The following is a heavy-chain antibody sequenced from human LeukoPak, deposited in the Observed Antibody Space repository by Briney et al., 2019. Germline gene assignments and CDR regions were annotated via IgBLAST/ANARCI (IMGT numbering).Heavy chain of an antibody. D-gene: IGHD3-16*01. J-gene: IGHJ3*01. Sequence: GGSLRLSCAASGFTFSSYWMSWVRQAPGKGLEWVANIKQDGSEKYYVDSVKGRFTISRDNAKNSLYLQMNSLRAEDTAVYYCARGPLLRLGELRNWGQGTMVTVSS. CDR2: IKQDGSEK. CDR3: ARGPLLRLGELRN. CDR1: GFTFSSYW. V-gene: IGHV3-7*01.